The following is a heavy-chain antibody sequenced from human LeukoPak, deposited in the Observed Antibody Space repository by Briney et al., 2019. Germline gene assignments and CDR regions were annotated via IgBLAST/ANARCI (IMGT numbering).Heavy chain of an antibody. D-gene: IGHD5-24*01. Sequence: SETLSLTCTVSGDSVSGYYGSWIRQPPGKGLEWIGYFYTSANTNYNPSLKSRVTMSVDTSKNQFSLKLSSVTAADTAVYYCARGRRDGYKYYYYYYMDVWGKGTTVTVSS. CDR1: GDSVSGYY. CDR3: ARGRRDGYKYYYYYYMDV. J-gene: IGHJ6*03. CDR2: FYTSANT. V-gene: IGHV4-4*09.